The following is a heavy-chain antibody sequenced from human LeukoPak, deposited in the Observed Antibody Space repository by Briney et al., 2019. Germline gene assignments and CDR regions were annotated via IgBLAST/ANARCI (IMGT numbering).Heavy chain of an antibody. J-gene: IGHJ3*02. V-gene: IGHV1-69*13. CDR3: ARGGMVGANGAFDI. Sequence: SVTVSCKASGGTFSIYAISWVRQAPGQGLEWMGGIIPIFGTANYAQKFQGRVTITADESTSTAYMELSSLRSEDTAVYYCARGGMVGANGAFDIWGQGTMVTVSS. CDR1: GGTFSIYA. D-gene: IGHD1-26*01. CDR2: IIPIFGTA.